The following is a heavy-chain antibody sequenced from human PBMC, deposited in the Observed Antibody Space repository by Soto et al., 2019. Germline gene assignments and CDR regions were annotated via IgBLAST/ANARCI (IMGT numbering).Heavy chain of an antibody. J-gene: IGHJ4*02. CDR3: ARDGLIQLWLFDY. Sequence: GGSLRLSCAASGFTFSSYSMNWVRQAPGKGLEWVSYISSSSSTIYYADSVKGRFTISRDNAKNSLYLQMNSLRAEDTAVYYWARDGLIQLWLFDYWGQGTLVTVSS. CDR2: ISSSSSTI. V-gene: IGHV3-48*01. CDR1: GFTFSSYS. D-gene: IGHD5-18*01.